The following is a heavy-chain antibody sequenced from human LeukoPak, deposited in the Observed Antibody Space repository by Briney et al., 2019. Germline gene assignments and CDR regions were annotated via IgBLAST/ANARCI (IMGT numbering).Heavy chain of an antibody. D-gene: IGHD2-15*01. J-gene: IGHJ6*04. CDR3: AKDSRPLCSGGSCYSHYGMDV. CDR2: ISRNSGSI. V-gene: IGHV3-9*01. CDR1: GFTFDDYA. Sequence: GGSLRLSCAASGFTFDDYAMHWVRQAPGKGLEWVSGISRNSGSIGYADSVKGRFTISRDSAKNSLFLQMDSLRAEDTALYYCAKDSRPLCSGGSCYSHYGMDVWGEGTTVIVSP.